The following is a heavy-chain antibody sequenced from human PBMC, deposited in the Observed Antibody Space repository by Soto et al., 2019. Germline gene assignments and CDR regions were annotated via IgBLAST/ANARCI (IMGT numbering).Heavy chain of an antibody. CDR1: GGSISSSNW. CDR2: IYHSGST. V-gene: IGHV4-4*03. D-gene: IGHD1-20*01. Sequence: KLRRTLSLTCAVSGGSISSSNWWSWVRQPPGKGLEWVGEIYHSGSTNYNTSLKSRVTISVDKSKNQFSLKLSSVTAADTAVYYCASGRFITGTPGGYGMDVWGRGTTVTVSS. J-gene: IGHJ6*02. CDR3: ASGRFITGTPGGYGMDV.